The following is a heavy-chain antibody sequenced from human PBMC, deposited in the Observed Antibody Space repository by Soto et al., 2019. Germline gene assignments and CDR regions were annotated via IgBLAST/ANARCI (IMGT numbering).Heavy chain of an antibody. CDR1: GFTFSIYS. D-gene: IGHD3-3*01. V-gene: IGHV3-48*01. Sequence: EVLLVESGGALLQPGGSLRLSCVASGFTFSIYSMNWVRQAPGKGLEWVSYMTSDSKTIHYADSVKGRFTISRDNAKNSVFLQMNSLRAEDTAVYDCTRGVSFGFDFWGQGTLVTVSS. CDR3: TRGVSFGFDF. J-gene: IGHJ3*01. CDR2: MTSDSKTI.